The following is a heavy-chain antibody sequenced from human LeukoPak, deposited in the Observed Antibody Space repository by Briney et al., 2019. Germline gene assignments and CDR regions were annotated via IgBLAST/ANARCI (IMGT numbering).Heavy chain of an antibody. Sequence: PSETLSLTCTVSGGSISNKYWSWIRQPPGKGLEWIGYIYYSGSTNYNPSLKSRVTILVDTSKNQFSLKLSSVTAADTAVYYCARSGYFYAYSHYMDFWGKGTTVTISS. CDR1: GGSISNKY. V-gene: IGHV4-59*01. J-gene: IGHJ6*03. CDR2: IYYSGST. D-gene: IGHD5-18*01. CDR3: ARSGYFYAYSHYMDF.